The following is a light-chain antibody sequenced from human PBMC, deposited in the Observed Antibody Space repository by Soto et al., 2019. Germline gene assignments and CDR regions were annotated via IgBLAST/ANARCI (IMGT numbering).Light chain of an antibody. CDR2: AAS. Sequence: DIQMNQSPSSLSASVGDRVTIPCRASHTISRNLNWYQQKPGKAPKLLIYAASSLQSGVPSRFSGSGSGTDFTLAISSLQPEDFATYYCQQSDSIPITFGQGTRLEIK. CDR1: HTISRN. CDR3: QQSDSIPIT. V-gene: IGKV1-39*01. J-gene: IGKJ5*01.